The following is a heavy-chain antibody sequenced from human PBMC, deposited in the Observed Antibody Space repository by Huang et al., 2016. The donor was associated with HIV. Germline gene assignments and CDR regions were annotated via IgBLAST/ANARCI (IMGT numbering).Heavy chain of an antibody. J-gene: IGHJ3*01. CDR2: IYPFEAKS. Sequence: EVQLVQSGAEVKKPGESLKIACTGSGYSFSIYWIAWLRQMPGKVLEWMCSIYPFEAKSTSRRSVEGHVSISVDKSINTVSLHWGSLKASDTAIYYCAKGRRAFDVWGQGTWVTVSS. CDR1: GYSFSIYW. V-gene: IGHV5-51*03. CDR3: AKGRRAFDV.